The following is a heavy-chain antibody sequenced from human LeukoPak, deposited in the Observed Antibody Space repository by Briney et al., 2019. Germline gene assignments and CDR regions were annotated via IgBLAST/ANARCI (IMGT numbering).Heavy chain of an antibody. CDR3: ARGKARIVGATIYYYYMDV. Sequence: PGGSLRLSCAASGFTSSSYWMSWVRQAPGKGLEWVANIKQDGSEKYYVDSVKGRFTISRDNAKNSLYLQMNSLRAEDTAVYYCARGKARIVGATIYYYYMDVWGKGTTVTVSS. D-gene: IGHD1-26*01. CDR1: GFTSSSYW. CDR2: IKQDGSEK. J-gene: IGHJ6*03. V-gene: IGHV3-7*01.